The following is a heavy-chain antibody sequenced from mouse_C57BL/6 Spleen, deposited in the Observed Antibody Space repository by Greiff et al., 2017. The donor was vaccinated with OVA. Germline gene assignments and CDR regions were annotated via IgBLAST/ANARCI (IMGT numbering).Heavy chain of an antibody. Sequence: QVQLQQSGAELVRPGASVTLSCKASGYTFTDYEMHWVKQTPVHGLEWIGAIDPETGGTAYNQKFKGKAILTADKSSSTAYMELRSLTSEDSAVYYCTRFNYYGSSYGYFDVWGTGTTVTVSS. CDR2: IDPETGGT. CDR1: GYTFTDYE. CDR3: TRFNYYGSSYGYFDV. J-gene: IGHJ1*03. D-gene: IGHD1-1*01. V-gene: IGHV1-15*01.